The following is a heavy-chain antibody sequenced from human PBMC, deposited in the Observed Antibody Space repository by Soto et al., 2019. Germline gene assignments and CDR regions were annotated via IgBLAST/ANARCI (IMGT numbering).Heavy chain of an antibody. CDR3: VRDRPGSQEYFDY. CDR2: INTDGSDT. V-gene: IGHV3-74*01. J-gene: IGHJ4*02. Sequence: PGGSLRLSCAASGFIFSSEGMDWVRQAPGKGLVWVSRINTDGSDTRYADSVKGRFTISRDNAKNTVYLQMNSLRAEDTGVYYCVRDRPGSQEYFDYWGQGNTVTV. CDR1: GFIFSSEG. D-gene: IGHD3-10*01.